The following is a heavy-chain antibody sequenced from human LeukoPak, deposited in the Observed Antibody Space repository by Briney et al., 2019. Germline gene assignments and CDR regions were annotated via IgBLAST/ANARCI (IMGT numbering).Heavy chain of an antibody. V-gene: IGHV4-31*03. J-gene: IGHJ4*02. CDR1: GGSISSGGYY. CDR3: ARYYYDSSGYYYDY. D-gene: IGHD3-22*01. CDR2: IYYSGST. Sequence: SETLSLTCTVSGGSISSGGYYWSWIRQHPGKGLEWIGYIYYSGSTYYNPSLKSRVTISVDTSKSQFSLKLSSVTAADTAVYYCARYYYDSSGYYYDYWGQGTLVTVSS.